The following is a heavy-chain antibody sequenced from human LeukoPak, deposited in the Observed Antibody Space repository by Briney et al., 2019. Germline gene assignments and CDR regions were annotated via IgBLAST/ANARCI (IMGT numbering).Heavy chain of an antibody. J-gene: IGHJ6*02. Sequence: GESLKISCKGSGYSFAGYWIVWVRQMPGKGLEWMGIIYPGDSDTKYSPSFQGQVTISADKSISTAYLQWSSPKASDTAIYYCAGHINGGYYYGMDVWGQGTTVTVSS. V-gene: IGHV5-51*01. CDR1: GYSFAGYW. D-gene: IGHD2-8*01. CDR3: AGHINGGYYYGMDV. CDR2: IYPGDSDT.